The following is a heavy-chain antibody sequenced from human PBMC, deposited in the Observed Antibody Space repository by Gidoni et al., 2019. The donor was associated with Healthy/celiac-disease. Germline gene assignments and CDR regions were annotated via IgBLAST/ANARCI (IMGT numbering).Heavy chain of an antibody. CDR2: ISGSGGST. CDR3: AKDIVAEDFWSGYYYYYYGMDV. J-gene: IGHJ6*02. D-gene: IGHD3-3*01. V-gene: IGHV3-23*01. Sequence: EVQLLASGGGLVQPGGSLRLSCAASGFTFSSYAMRWLRRAPGEGLEWVSAISGSGGSTYYADSVKGRFTISRDNSKNTLYLQMNSLRAEDTAVYYCAKDIVAEDFWSGYYYYYYGMDVWGQGTTVTVSS. CDR1: GFTFSSYA.